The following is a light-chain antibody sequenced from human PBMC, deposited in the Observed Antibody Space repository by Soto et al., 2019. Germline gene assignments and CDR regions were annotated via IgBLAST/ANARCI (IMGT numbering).Light chain of an antibody. CDR1: SSDIGGYNY. CDR3: RSYTSTSTLYV. CDR2: DVS. J-gene: IGLJ1*01. V-gene: IGLV2-14*03. Sequence: QSALTQPASVSGSPGQSITISCTGTSSDIGGYNYVSWYQQLPGKVPKLIIYDVSNRPSGVSDRFSGSKSGNAASLTISGLQAADEADYYCRSYTSTSTLYVFGTGTKLTVL.